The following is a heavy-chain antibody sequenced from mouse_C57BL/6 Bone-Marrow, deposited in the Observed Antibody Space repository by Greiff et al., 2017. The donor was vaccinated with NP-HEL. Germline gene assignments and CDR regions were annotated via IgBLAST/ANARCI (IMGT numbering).Heavy chain of an antibody. J-gene: IGHJ4*01. CDR2: INPNNGGT. CDR1: GYTFTDYY. V-gene: IGHV1-26*01. D-gene: IGHD2-3*01. CDR3: ARFYDGYYVDYAMDY. Sequence: EVQLQQSGPELVKPGASVKISCKASGYTFTDYYMNWVKQSHGKSLEWIGDINPNNGGTSYNQKFKGKATLTVDKSSSTAYMELRSLTPEDSAVYYCARFYDGYYVDYAMDYWGQGTSVTVSS.